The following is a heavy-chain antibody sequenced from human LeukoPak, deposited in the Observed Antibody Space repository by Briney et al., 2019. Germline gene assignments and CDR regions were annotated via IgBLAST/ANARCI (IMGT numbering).Heavy chain of an antibody. Sequence: PGGSLRLSCAASGFTFSSYWMSWVRQAPGKGLEWVAHIKQDGSEKYYVDSVKGRFTISRDNAKNSLYLQMNSLRAEDTAVYYCARDLSGWFGEWYAKDYWGQGTLVTVSS. J-gene: IGHJ4*02. CDR3: ARDLSGWFGEWYAKDY. V-gene: IGHV3-7*01. CDR1: GFTFSSYW. CDR2: IKQDGSEK. D-gene: IGHD3-10*01.